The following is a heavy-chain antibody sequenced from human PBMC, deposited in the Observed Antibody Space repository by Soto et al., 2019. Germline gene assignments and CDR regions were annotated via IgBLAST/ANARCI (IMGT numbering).Heavy chain of an antibody. CDR1: GFTLGTYA. CDR3: VKDTVVVGAGNPHFDS. CDR2: IGASGAST. D-gene: IGHD2-15*01. J-gene: IGHJ4*02. V-gene: IGHV3-23*01. Sequence: EVQLLESGGGLVQPGGSLRLSCAASGFTLGTYAMHWVRQAPGKGLQWVSGIGASGASTYYADSVKGRFTISRDNSKNTLDLQKDRMRAEDTAVKYCVKDTVVVGAGNPHFDSWGQGTLVTVSS.